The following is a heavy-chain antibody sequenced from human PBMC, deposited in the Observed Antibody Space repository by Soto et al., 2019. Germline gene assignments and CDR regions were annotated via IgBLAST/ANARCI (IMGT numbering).Heavy chain of an antibody. V-gene: IGHV4-4*02. CDR2: VFHTGTT. Sequence: QVQLQESGPGLVKPSGTLSLTCAVSGDSVSSPYYWCWVRQPPGKGLEWIGEVFHTGTTSYNPSLSSRVTISMDKSNNQFSLDLTFVTAADTAVYYCARSAGWYAVHSWGPGTLVTVSS. CDR3: ARSAGWYAVHS. CDR1: GDSVSSPYY. J-gene: IGHJ4*02. D-gene: IGHD6-19*01.